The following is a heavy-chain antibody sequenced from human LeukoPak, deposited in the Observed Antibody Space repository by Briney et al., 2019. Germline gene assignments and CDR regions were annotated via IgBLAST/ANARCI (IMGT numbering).Heavy chain of an antibody. D-gene: IGHD6-19*01. CDR2: INAGNGNT. V-gene: IGHV1-3*01. Sequence: GASVKVSCKASGYTFTSYAMHWVRQAPGQRLEWMGWINAGNGNTKYSQKFQGRVTITRDTSASTAYMELSSLRSEDTAVYYCARVRASGWYTLGDYWGQGTLVTVSS. CDR1: GYTFTSYA. J-gene: IGHJ4*02. CDR3: ARVRASGWYTLGDY.